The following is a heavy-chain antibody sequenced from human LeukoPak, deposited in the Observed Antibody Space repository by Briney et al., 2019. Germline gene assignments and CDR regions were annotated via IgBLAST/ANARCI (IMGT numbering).Heavy chain of an antibody. V-gene: IGHV4-59*12. Sequence: SETLPLTCTVSGGSISSYYWSWIRQPPGKGLEWIGYIYYSGSTNYNPSLKSRVTISVDTSKNQFSLKLSSVTAADTAVYYCARVRYSSSWYRARNDAFDIWGQGTMVTVSS. CDR3: ARVRYSSSWYRARNDAFDI. CDR1: GGSISSYY. CDR2: IYYSGST. J-gene: IGHJ3*02. D-gene: IGHD6-13*01.